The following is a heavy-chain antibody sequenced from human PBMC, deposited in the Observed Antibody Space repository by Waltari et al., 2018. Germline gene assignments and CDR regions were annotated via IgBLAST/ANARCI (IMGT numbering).Heavy chain of an antibody. CDR1: GFTFSYNA. Sequence: EVQLLESGGGLVQPGGSRRLSCAASGFTFSYNAMSWVRQAPGKGLEWVSIVSAVGSDTYYADSLKGRFTISRDNSKNTLFLQMNSLRDDDTAVYYCAKGRIGVGAFDFDYWGQGTLVTVSS. J-gene: IGHJ4*02. V-gene: IGHV3-23*01. CDR3: AKGRIGVGAFDFDY. CDR2: VSAVGSDT. D-gene: IGHD1-26*01.